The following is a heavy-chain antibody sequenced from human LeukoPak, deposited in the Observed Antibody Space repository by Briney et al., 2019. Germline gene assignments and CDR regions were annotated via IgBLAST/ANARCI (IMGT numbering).Heavy chain of an antibody. J-gene: IGHJ4*02. V-gene: IGHV4-61*02. CDR2: IYTSGST. CDR3: ARGLWFGDENPPYFDY. Sequence: SETLSLTCTVSGGSISSSNYYWSWIRQPAGKGLEWIGRIYTSGSTNYNPSLKSRVTISVDTSKNQSSLKLSSVTAADTAVYYCARGLWFGDENPPYFDYWGQGTLVTVSS. D-gene: IGHD3-10*01. CDR1: GGSISSSNYY.